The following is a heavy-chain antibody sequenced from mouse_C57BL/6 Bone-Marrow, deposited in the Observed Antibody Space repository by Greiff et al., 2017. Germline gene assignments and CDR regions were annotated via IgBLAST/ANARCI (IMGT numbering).Heavy chain of an antibody. V-gene: IGHV1-52*01. J-gene: IGHJ2*01. CDR1: GYTFTSYW. CDR2: IDPSDSET. Sequence: QVQLQQSGAELVRPGSSVKLSCKASGYTFTSYWMHWVKQRPIQGLEWIGNIDPSDSETHYNQKFKDKATVTVDKSSSTAYMQLSSLTSEDSAVYYGTRRGSDSNYGDYWGQGTTLTVSS. CDR3: TRRGSDSNYGDY. D-gene: IGHD2-5*01.